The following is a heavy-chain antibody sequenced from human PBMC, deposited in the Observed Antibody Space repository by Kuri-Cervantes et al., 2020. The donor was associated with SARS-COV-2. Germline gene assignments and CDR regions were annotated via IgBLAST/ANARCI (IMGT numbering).Heavy chain of an antibody. CDR3: ARDKGTYSYDYRPDFDY. CDR1: GFTFSSYS. V-gene: IGHV3-21*01. Sequence: GESLKISCAASGFTFSSYSMNWVRQAPGKGLEWVSSISSSTSYIYYADSVKGRFTISRDNAKNSVYLQMNSLRAEDTAVYYCARDKGTYSYDYRPDFDYWGQGTLVTVSS. J-gene: IGHJ4*02. D-gene: IGHD5-18*01. CDR2: ISSSTSYI.